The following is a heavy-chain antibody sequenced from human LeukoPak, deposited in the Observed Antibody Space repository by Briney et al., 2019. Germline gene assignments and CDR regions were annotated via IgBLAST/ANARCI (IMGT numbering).Heavy chain of an antibody. CDR3: AKDRRSWYGPYYFDY. D-gene: IGHD6-13*01. CDR2: IRYDGSNK. J-gene: IGHJ4*02. Sequence: PGGSLRLSCAASGFTFSSYGMHWVRQAPGKGLEWVAFIRYDGSNKYYADSVKGRFTISRDNSKNTLYLQMNSPRAEGTAVYYCAKDRRSWYGPYYFDYWGQGTLVTVSS. CDR1: GFTFSSYG. V-gene: IGHV3-30*02.